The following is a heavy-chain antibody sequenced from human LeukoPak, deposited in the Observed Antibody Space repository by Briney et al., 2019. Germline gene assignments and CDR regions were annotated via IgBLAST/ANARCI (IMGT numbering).Heavy chain of an antibody. Sequence: KPSETLSLTCTVSGGSISNYYWSWIRQPAGKGPECIGCINTSGSTNYNPSLKSRVTMSVDTSKNQFSLKLSSVTAADTAMYYCARDYWGQGTLVTVSS. CDR1: GGSISNYY. V-gene: IGHV4-4*07. J-gene: IGHJ4*02. CDR2: INTSGST. CDR3: ARDY.